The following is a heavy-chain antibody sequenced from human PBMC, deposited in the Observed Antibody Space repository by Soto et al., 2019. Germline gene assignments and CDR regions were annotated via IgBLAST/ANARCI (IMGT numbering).Heavy chain of an antibody. D-gene: IGHD6-19*01. V-gene: IGHV4-31*03. J-gene: IGHJ5*02. CDR1: GGSISSGGYY. Sequence: QVQLQESGPGLVKPSQTLSLTCTVSGGSISSGGYYWNWIRQHPGKGLEWIGYIYYVGSTYYNPSLKPRVTSSLGTSKTQCSLKLSSLTAADTAVYYCASSVFPWGQGTLVTVSS. CDR3: ASSVFP. CDR2: IYYVGST.